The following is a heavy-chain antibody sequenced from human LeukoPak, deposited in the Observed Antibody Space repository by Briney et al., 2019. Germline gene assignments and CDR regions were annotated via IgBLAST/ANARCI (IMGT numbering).Heavy chain of an antibody. CDR3: VRDQQWLVPDY. CDR2: ISVSGAMT. CDR1: GFTFSSRG. V-gene: IGHV3-23*01. Sequence: GGSLRLSCAGSGFTFSSRGMSWVRQPPGKGLQWVSGISVSGAMTYYVDSVKGRFIISRDNSKHTVYLQMNSLTTEDTAVYYCVRDQQWLVPDYWGQGALVTVPS. D-gene: IGHD6-19*01. J-gene: IGHJ4*02.